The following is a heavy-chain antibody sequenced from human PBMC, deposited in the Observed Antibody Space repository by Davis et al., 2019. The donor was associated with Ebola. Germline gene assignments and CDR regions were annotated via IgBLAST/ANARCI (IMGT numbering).Heavy chain of an antibody. Sequence: AGSLRLSCAASGFTFSGSAMHWVRQASGKGLEWAGRIRSKANSYATAYAPSVKGRFTISRDDSKNTAYLQMNSLKTEDTAVYYCTSTLTSFDYWGQGTLVTVSS. V-gene: IGHV3-73*01. CDR2: IRSKANSYAT. CDR3: TSTLTSFDY. J-gene: IGHJ4*02. CDR1: GFTFSGSA.